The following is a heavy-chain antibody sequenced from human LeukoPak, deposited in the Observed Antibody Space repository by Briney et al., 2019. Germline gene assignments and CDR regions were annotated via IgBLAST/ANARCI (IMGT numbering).Heavy chain of an antibody. CDR1: GYSINNGYQ. Sequence: KASVTLSLTCAVSGYSINNGYQWAWIRQSPGRGLEWIGSIYHNRDAAYNPSLRSRVVTSVDTSNNQFSLRLSSVTVADTAVYYCARDPRWLTPDCTSTSCYENYFDPWGRGTLVTVSS. J-gene: IGHJ5*02. CDR2: IYHNRDA. V-gene: IGHV4-38-2*02. D-gene: IGHD2-2*01. CDR3: ARDPRWLTPDCTSTSCYENYFDP.